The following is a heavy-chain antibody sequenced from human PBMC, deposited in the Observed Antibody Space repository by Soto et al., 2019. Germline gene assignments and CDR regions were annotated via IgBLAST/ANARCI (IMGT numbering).Heavy chain of an antibody. CDR1: GFTFSNAW. J-gene: IGHJ6*02. D-gene: IGHD6-13*01. Sequence: EVQLVESGGGLVKPGGSLRLSCAASGFTFSNAWMNWVRQAPGKGLEWVGRIKSKTDGGTTDYAAPVKGRFTISRDDSENTLYLQMNSLKTEDTAVYYRTTFSSWSYYYYYGMDVWGQGTTVTVSS. CDR3: TTFSSWSYYYYYGMDV. V-gene: IGHV3-15*07. CDR2: IKSKTDGGTT.